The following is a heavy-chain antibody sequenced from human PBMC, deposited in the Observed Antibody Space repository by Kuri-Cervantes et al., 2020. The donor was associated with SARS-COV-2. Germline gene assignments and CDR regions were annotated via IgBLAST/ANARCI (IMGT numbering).Heavy chain of an antibody. J-gene: IGHJ4*02. CDR3: TRDDFWSGYLNY. CDR1: GFTVSSNY. V-gene: IGHV3-49*04. D-gene: IGHD3-3*01. Sequence: LSLTCAASGFTVSSNYMSWVRQAPGKGLEWVGFIRSKAYGGTTEYAASVKGRFTISRDDSKSIAYLQVNSLKTEDTAVYYCTRDDFWSGYLNYWGQGTLVTVSS. CDR2: IRSKAYGGTT.